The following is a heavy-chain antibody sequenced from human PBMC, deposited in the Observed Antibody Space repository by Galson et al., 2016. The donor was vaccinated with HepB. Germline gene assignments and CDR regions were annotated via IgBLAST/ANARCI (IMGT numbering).Heavy chain of an antibody. J-gene: IGHJ4*01. CDR3: ARSSASRNGYFDY. Sequence: ETLSLTCTVSGGSVSNPYCFWGWVRQPPGEGLEWIGLIYYSGDTHYSPSLESRVTMSVDTSKNQFSLKLTSVTVADTSLYFCARSSASRNGYFDYWGRGALVTVSS. CDR1: GGSVSNPYCF. V-gene: IGHV4-39*01. D-gene: IGHD2-8*01. CDR2: IYYSGDT.